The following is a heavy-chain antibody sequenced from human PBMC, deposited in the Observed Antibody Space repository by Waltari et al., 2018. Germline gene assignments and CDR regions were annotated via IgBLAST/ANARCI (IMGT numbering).Heavy chain of an antibody. CDR2: VDPEDGET. V-gene: IGHV1-69-2*01. CDR1: GYTFTDYY. D-gene: IGHD1-26*01. J-gene: IGHJ4*02. CDR3: ARSGVGATMEFDY. Sequence: EVQLVQSGAEVKKPGATVKISCKASGYTFTDYYMHWVPQAPGKGLEWMGRVDPEDGETIYAEKFQGRVTITADTSTDTAYMELSSLRSEDTAVYYCARSGVGATMEFDYWGQGTLVTVSS.